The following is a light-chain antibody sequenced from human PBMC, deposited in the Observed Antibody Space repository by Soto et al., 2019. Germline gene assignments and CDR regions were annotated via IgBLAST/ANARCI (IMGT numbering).Light chain of an antibody. CDR2: EAS. CDR3: QQLYTLPFT. Sequence: IQLSQSPSLLSASIGDRVTITCRASHDISTFLAWYQQKPGKAPKLLIYEASTLQSGVPSRFSGSGSGTEFTLTSSGLLPEDFAAYHCQQLYTLPFTFGQGTRLEIK. V-gene: IGKV1-9*01. CDR1: HDISTF. J-gene: IGKJ5*01.